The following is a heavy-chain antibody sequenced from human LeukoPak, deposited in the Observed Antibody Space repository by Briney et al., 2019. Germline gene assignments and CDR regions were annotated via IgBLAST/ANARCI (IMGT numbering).Heavy chain of an antibody. D-gene: IGHD1-7*01. CDR3: ARANSGGGLDY. CDR2: IYHSGST. CDR1: GGSISSGGYS. J-gene: IGHJ4*02. V-gene: IGHV4-30-2*01. Sequence: PSQTLSLTCAVSGGSISSGGYSWSWIRQPPGKGLEWIGYIYHSGSTYYNPSLKSRVTISVDRSKNQFSLKLSSVTAADTAVYYCARANSGGGLDYWGQGTLVTVSS.